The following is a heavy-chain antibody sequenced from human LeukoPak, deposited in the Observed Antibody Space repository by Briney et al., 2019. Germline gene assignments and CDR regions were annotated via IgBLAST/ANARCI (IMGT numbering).Heavy chain of an antibody. CDR3: ARHGYSYGTFDY. V-gene: IGHV4-39*01. D-gene: IGHD5-18*01. CDR2: IYYSGST. CDR1: GGSISSSSYY. Sequence: SETLSLTCTVSGGSISSSSYYWGWIRQPPGKGLEWIGSIYYSGSTYYNPSLKSRVTISVDTSKYQFSLKLSSVTAADTAVYYCARHGYSYGTFDYWGQGTLVTVSS. J-gene: IGHJ4*02.